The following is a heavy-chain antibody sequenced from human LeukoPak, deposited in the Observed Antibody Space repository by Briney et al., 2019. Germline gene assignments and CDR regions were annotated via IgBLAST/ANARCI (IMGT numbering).Heavy chain of an antibody. CDR2: MNPNSGNT. J-gene: IGHJ4*02. D-gene: IGHD5-18*01. Sequence: ASVKVSSKASGYTFTSYDINWVRQATGQGLEWMGWMNPNSGNTGYAQKFQGRVTVTRNTSISTAYMELSSLRSEDTAVYYCARVKGRGYSYGFGYWGQGTLVTVSS. V-gene: IGHV1-8*01. CDR1: GYTFTSYD. CDR3: ARVKGRGYSYGFGY.